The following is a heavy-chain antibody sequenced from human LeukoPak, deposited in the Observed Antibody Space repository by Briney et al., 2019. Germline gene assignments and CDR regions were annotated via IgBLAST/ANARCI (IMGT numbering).Heavy chain of an antibody. CDR3: ARDEDYGISVNVDY. V-gene: IGHV1-18*01. Sequence: ASVKVSFKASGYSFLLYGISWVRQAPGQGPEWMGWISTYNGNTKYAQKFQGRVTMTTDTSTSTAYMELRSLRSDDTAVYYCARDEDYGISVNVDYWGQGTLVTVSS. CDR1: GYSFLLYG. J-gene: IGHJ4*02. D-gene: IGHD4-17*01. CDR2: ISTYNGNT.